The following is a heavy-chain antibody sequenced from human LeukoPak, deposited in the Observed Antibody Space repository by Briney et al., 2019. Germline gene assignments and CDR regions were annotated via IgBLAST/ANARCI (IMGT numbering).Heavy chain of an antibody. Sequence: SETLSLTCAVYGGSFSGYYWSWIRQPPGKGLEWIGEINHSGSTNYNPSLKSRVTISVDTSKNQFSLKLSSVTAADTAVYYCARAPYYDYVWGSYRHNSWFDPWGQGTPVTVSS. CDR3: ARAPYYDYVWGSYRHNSWFDP. J-gene: IGHJ5*02. V-gene: IGHV4-34*01. D-gene: IGHD3-16*02. CDR2: INHSGST. CDR1: GGSFSGYY.